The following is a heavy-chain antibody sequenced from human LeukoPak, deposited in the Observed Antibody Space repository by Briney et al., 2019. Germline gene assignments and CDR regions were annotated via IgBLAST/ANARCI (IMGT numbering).Heavy chain of an antibody. J-gene: IGHJ4*02. CDR3: ARLVSSTSSASIDY. CDR2: IHPGDPDT. Sequence: GESLKISCKGSGYSFTSYWIGWVRQMPGKGLEWMGIIHPGDPDTRYSPSFQGQVTISADKSISTAYLQWSSLKASDTAMYYCARLVSSTSSASIDYWGQGTLVTVSS. D-gene: IGHD2-2*01. CDR1: GYSFTSYW. V-gene: IGHV5-51*01.